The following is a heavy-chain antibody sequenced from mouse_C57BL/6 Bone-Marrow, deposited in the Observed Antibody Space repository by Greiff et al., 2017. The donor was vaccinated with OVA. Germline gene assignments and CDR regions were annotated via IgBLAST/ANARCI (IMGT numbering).Heavy chain of an antibody. J-gene: IGHJ2*01. D-gene: IGHD3-3*01. CDR2: ISYSGST. CDR1: GYSITSGYD. CDR3: ARGRDDYFDY. Sequence: EVQLQESGPGMVKPSQSLSLTCTVTGYSITSGYDWHWIRHFPGNKLEWMGYISYSGSTNYNPSLKSRISITHDPSKNHFFLKLNSVTTEDTATYYCARGRDDYFDYWGQGTTRTVSS. V-gene: IGHV3-1*01.